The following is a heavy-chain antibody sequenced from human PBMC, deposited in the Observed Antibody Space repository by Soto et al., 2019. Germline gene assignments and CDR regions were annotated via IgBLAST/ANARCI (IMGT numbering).Heavy chain of an antibody. D-gene: IGHD5-12*01. Sequence: EVQVLESGGDLVQPGGSLRLSCAASGFTIRNYAMSWVRQAPGKALEWVSGISGSSDRTYYADSVKGRFTISKDTSSNTLYLQMNSLRVEDTAVYHCEGSWTWGQGTMDTVSS. J-gene: IGHJ3*01. CDR2: ISGSSDRT. CDR3: EGSWT. V-gene: IGHV3-23*01. CDR1: GFTIRNYA.